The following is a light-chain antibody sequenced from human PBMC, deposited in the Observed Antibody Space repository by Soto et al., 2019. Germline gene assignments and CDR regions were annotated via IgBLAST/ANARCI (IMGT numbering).Light chain of an antibody. CDR1: QDIKKY. V-gene: IGKV1-33*01. CDR2: GAS. CDR3: QHYDNLPPFT. Sequence: DIQMTQSPSSLSASIGDRVTITCQASQDIKKYLSWYQQKPGRAPKLLIYGASNLETGVPSRFSGSGYGTDFTFTISSVQPEDIATYYCQHYDNLPPFTFGPGTKVAIK. J-gene: IGKJ3*01.